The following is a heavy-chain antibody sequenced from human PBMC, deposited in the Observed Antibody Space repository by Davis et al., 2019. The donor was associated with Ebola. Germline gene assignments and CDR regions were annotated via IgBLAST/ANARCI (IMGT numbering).Heavy chain of an antibody. CDR3: ARDPGPTSGN. CDR2: INPNSGGT. J-gene: IGHJ4*02. Sequence: ASVKVSCKASGYTFTGYYLHWVRQAPGQGLEWMGRINPNSGGTNYAEKFEGRVTVTRDTSISTAYMELSSLTSDDTAVYYCARDPGPTSGNWGQGTLVTVSS. CDR1: GYTFTGYY. D-gene: IGHD2/OR15-2a*01. V-gene: IGHV1-2*06.